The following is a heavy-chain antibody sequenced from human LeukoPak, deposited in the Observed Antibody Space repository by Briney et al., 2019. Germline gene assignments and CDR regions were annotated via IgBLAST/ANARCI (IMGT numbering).Heavy chain of an antibody. CDR2: INWNGGST. CDR1: GFTFISYG. CDR3: ARGGWHYYYMDV. Sequence: GGPLRLSCAAPGFTFISYGMSWVPQVPGKGLKWVSGINWNGGSTGYADSVKGRFTISRDNAKNSLYLQMNSLRAEDTAFYYCARGGWHYYYMDVWGKGTTVTVSS. D-gene: IGHD6-19*01. V-gene: IGHV3-20*04. J-gene: IGHJ6*03.